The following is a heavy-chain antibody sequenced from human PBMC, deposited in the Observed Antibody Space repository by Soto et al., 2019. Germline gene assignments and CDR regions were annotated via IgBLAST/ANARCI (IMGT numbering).Heavy chain of an antibody. V-gene: IGHV4-34*01. CDR1: GGSFSGYY. CDR3: TGRWHYYDGMDV. CDR2: INHSGNT. D-gene: IGHD1-26*01. J-gene: IGHJ6*02. Sequence: QVHLHQWGAGLLKPSETLSLTCAVYGGSFSGYYWSWIRQPPGKGLEWIGEINHSGNTNSNPSLKSGVTIAVDMSKNEFSLNLTSVAAGDTAVYYCTGRWHYYDGMDVWAQGTTVTVSS.